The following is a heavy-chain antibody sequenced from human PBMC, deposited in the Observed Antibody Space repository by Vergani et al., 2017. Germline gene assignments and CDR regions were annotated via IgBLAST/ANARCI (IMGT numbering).Heavy chain of an antibody. CDR3: ARPVGPSAIADGYHV. CDR1: GDSISRSHYY. D-gene: IGHD6-13*01. Sequence: QLQLQESGPGLVKPSETLSLSCRVSGDSISRSHYYWGFIRQPPGNGLEWIGSISSSGSPYYTPTLKSRLAFSVDPSQNPFSLTLKSVTATDTGMYYCARPVGPSAIADGYHVWGQGTMVTVS. V-gene: IGHV4-39*01. CDR2: ISSSGSP. J-gene: IGHJ3*01.